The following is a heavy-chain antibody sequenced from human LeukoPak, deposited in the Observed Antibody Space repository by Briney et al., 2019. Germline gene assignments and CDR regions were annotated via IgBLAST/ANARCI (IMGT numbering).Heavy chain of an antibody. CDR3: ARDGSSGWYGDDY. Sequence: GGSLRLSCAASGFTFSSYWMSWVRQAPGKGLEWVANIKQDGSEKYYVDSVKGRFTISRDNAKNSLYLQMNSLRAEDTAVYYCARDGSSGWYGDDYWGQGTLVTVSS. V-gene: IGHV3-7*03. D-gene: IGHD6-19*01. J-gene: IGHJ4*02. CDR1: GFTFSSYW. CDR2: IKQDGSEK.